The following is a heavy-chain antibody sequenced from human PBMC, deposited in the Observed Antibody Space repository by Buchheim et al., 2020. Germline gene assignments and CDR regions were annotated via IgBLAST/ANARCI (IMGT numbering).Heavy chain of an antibody. CDR2: ISYDGSNK. J-gene: IGHJ4*02. CDR1: GFTLSRNG. D-gene: IGHD4-17*01. V-gene: IGHV3-30*03. Sequence: QVQLVESGGGVVQPGRSLRLSCAASGFTLSRNGMQWVRQAPGKGLEWVAVISYDGSNKYYADSVKGRFTISRDNSKNTLYLQMNSLRTEDTAVYYCATKGDYANFDYWGQGTL. CDR3: ATKGDYANFDY.